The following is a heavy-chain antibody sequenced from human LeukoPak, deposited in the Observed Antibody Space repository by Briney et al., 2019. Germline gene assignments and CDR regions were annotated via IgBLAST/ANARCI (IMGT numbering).Heavy chain of an antibody. J-gene: IGHJ2*01. V-gene: IGHV1-18*01. CDR2: IIAYNGNI. Sequence: GASVKVSCKASGYPLSNSGITWVRQAPGQGLEWMGWIIAYNGNIHYAQKVQGRVTMTTDTSTSTAYMELRSLRSDDTAVYYCARVVVVAATRGTWYFDLWGRGTLVTVSS. CDR3: ARVVVVAATRGTWYFDL. CDR1: GYPLSNSG. D-gene: IGHD2-15*01.